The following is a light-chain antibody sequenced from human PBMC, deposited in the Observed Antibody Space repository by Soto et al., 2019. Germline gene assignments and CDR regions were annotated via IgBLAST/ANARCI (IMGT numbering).Light chain of an antibody. Sequence: EIVLTQSPAALSLSPGERATLSCRASQSVITYLAWYQQKPGQAPRLLIYDASNRATGIPARFSGSGSGTDFTLTISSLEPEAFAVYYCQQRSNWPPWTFGQGTKVEIK. J-gene: IGKJ1*01. CDR3: QQRSNWPPWT. CDR2: DAS. CDR1: QSVITY. V-gene: IGKV3-11*01.